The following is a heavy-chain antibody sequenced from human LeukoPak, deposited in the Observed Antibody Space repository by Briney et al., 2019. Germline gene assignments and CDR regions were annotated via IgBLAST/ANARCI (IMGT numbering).Heavy chain of an antibody. CDR2: IRYDGRNK. J-gene: IGHJ4*02. CDR3: AKDYTWNAFDY. Sequence: GGSLRLSCAASGFTFSSYWMSWVRQAPGKGLEWVAFIRYDGRNKHYADSVKGRFTISRDNSKNTLYLQMNSLRAEDTAVYYCAKDYTWNAFDYWGQGTLVTVSS. V-gene: IGHV3-30*02. CDR1: GFTFSSYW. D-gene: IGHD1-1*01.